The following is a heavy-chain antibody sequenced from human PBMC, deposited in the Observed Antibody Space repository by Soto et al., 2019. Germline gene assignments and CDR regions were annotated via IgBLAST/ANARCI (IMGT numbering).Heavy chain of an antibody. D-gene: IGHD3-10*02. Sequence: EVQLVETGGGLIQPGGSLRLSCLASGFSVTTNYIIWVRQPPGKGLEWVSTTFTGGSTHYADSVKGRFSISRDNSKNTEHLQMTNLRVEDTAVYYCAKKPPCSIQGSAFGMDVWGQGTTVSVSS. J-gene: IGHJ6*02. V-gene: IGHV3-53*02. CDR3: AKKPPCSIQGSAFGMDV. CDR1: GFSVTTNY. CDR2: TFTGGST.